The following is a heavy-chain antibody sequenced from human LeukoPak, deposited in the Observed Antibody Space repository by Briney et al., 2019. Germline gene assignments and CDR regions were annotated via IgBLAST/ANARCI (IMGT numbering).Heavy chain of an antibody. CDR3: ARDQGSSWYWSNYYYGMDV. CDR2: MNPNSGNT. Sequence: GASVKVSCKASGYTFTSYDINWVRQATGQGLEWMGWMNPNSGNTGYAQKFQGRVTMTRNTSISTAYMELSSLRSEDTAVYYCARDQGSSWYWSNYYYGMDVWGQGTTVTVSS. V-gene: IGHV1-8*01. J-gene: IGHJ6*02. CDR1: GYTFTSYD. D-gene: IGHD6-13*01.